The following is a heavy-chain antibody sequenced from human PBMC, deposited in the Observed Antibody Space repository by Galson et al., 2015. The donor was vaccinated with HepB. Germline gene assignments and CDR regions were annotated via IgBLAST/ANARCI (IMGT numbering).Heavy chain of an antibody. CDR1: GGSISSSSYY. J-gene: IGHJ6*02. D-gene: IGHD3-10*01. CDR2: IYYSGST. Sequence: SETLSLTCTVSGGSISSSSYYWGWIRQPPGKGLEWIGSIYYSGSTYYNPSLKSRVTISVDTSKNQFSLKLSSATAADTAVYYCARGFGGSGSYTYYYYGMDVWGQGTTVTVSS. V-gene: IGHV4-39*07. CDR3: ARGFGGSGSYTYYYYGMDV.